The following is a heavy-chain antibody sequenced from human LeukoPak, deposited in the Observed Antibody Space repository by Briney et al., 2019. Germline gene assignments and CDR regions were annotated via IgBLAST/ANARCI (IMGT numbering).Heavy chain of an antibody. Sequence: PGGSLRLSCAASGFTFDDYAMHWVRQAPGKGLEWVSGISWNSGSIGYADSVKGRFTISRDNAKNSLYLQMNSLRAEDTALYYCAKDSGSSGWYYFDLWGRGTLVTVSS. J-gene: IGHJ2*01. V-gene: IGHV3-9*01. CDR2: ISWNSGSI. D-gene: IGHD6-19*01. CDR3: AKDSGSSGWYYFDL. CDR1: GFTFDDYA.